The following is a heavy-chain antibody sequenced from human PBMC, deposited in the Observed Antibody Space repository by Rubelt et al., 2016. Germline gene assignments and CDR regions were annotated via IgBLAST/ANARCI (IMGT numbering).Heavy chain of an antibody. Sequence: QVQLVQSGAEVKKPGASVKVSCKVSGYTFTELSMHWVRQAPGKGLEWMGGFDPEDGETIYAQRFQGRVTMTEDTSTDTACMERSSLRSDDTAVYDCAREAYSGRYPLIDYWGQGTLVTVSS. CDR3: AREAYSGRYPLIDY. CDR2: FDPEDGET. J-gene: IGHJ4*02. D-gene: IGHD1-26*01. CDR1: GYTFTELS. V-gene: IGHV1-24*01.